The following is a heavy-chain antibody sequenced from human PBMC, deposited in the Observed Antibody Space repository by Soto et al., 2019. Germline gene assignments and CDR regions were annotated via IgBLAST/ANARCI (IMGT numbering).Heavy chain of an antibody. D-gene: IGHD2-15*01. V-gene: IGHV3-64D*06. Sequence: GGSLRLSCSASGFTFSSYAMHWVRQAPGKGLEYVSAISSNGGSTYYADSVKGRFTISRDNSKNTLYLQMSSLRAEDTAVYYCVKRLGYCSGGSCYKGIFDYWGQGTLVTVSS. CDR2: ISSNGGST. CDR1: GFTFSSYA. J-gene: IGHJ4*02. CDR3: VKRLGYCSGGSCYKGIFDY.